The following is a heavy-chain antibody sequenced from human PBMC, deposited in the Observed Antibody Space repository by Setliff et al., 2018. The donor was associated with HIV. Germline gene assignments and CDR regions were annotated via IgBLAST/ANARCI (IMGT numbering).Heavy chain of an antibody. V-gene: IGHV4-31*03. CDR1: GDSINSGNYY. Sequence: PSETLSLTCTVSGDSINSGNYYWSWIRQHPGKGLEWIGYIYYSGSTYYSPSLKSRVTISEDTSKNQFSLNMRSVTAADTAVYYCATSPAGEILGSRPFYFDYWGQGTLVTVSS. D-gene: IGHD3-10*01. CDR3: ATSPAGEILGSRPFYFDY. CDR2: IYYSGST. J-gene: IGHJ4*02.